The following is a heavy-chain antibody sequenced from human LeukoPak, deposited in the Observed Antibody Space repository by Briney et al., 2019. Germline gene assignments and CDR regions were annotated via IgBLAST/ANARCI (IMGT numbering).Heavy chain of an antibody. J-gene: IGHJ4*02. V-gene: IGHV3-74*01. CDR2: TNTDGSYS. CDR3: ARDFDGPRASDY. Sequence: GSLRLSCAASGFTFSYFWMHWFRQTPGKWLVWVSCTNTDGSYSSYADSVKGRFTISRDNVRNTLYLQMSSLRAEDSAVYYCARDFDGPRASDYWGQGISVTVSS. CDR1: GFTFSYFW. D-gene: IGHD4-17*01.